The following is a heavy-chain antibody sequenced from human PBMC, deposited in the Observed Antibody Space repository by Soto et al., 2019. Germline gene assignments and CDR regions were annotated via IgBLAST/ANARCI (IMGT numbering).Heavy chain of an antibody. J-gene: IGHJ1*01. V-gene: IGHV4-39*01. CDR2: IYYSGST. D-gene: IGHD3-22*01. CDR3: ARQVYYYDSSGYSAAEYFQH. CDR1: GGSISSSSYY. Sequence: PSGTLSLTCTVSGGSISSSSYYWGWIRQPPGKGLEWIGSIYYSGSTYYNPSLKSRVTISVDTSKNQFSLKLSSVTAADTAVYYCARQVYYYDSSGYSAAEYFQHWGQGTLVTVSS.